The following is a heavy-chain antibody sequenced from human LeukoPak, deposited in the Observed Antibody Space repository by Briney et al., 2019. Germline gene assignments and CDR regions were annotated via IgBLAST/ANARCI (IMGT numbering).Heavy chain of an antibody. Sequence: SGTLSLTCAVSGYSITNYNWWSWVRQPPGKGLEWIGEIFHSGSANYNPSLKSRVTISVDTSKNQFSLKLSSVTAADTAVYYCAREDYASGPYWGQGTLVTVSS. CDR2: IFHSGSA. CDR3: AREDYASGPY. J-gene: IGHJ4*02. V-gene: IGHV4-4*02. CDR1: GYSITNYNW. D-gene: IGHD3-10*01.